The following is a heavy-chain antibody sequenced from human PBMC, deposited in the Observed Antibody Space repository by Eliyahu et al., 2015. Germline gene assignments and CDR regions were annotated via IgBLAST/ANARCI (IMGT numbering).Heavy chain of an antibody. Sequence: QVRLEESGGGVVQPGKSLRLSCEAXGFTFRSYGMHWVRQAPGKGLESVAVISYDERNKYYGGSVKGRFTISRDNSKNTLYLQMNSLRIEDTGVYYCAKDRGVTGGFDSWGQGTLVSVSS. D-gene: IGHD1-14*01. J-gene: IGHJ4*02. CDR3: AKDRGVTGGFDS. V-gene: IGHV3-30*18. CDR2: ISYDERNK. CDR1: GFTFRSYG.